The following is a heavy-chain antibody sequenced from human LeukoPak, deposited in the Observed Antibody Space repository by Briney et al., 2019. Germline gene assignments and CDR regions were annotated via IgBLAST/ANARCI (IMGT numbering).Heavy chain of an antibody. D-gene: IGHD3-10*01. V-gene: IGHV1-24*01. J-gene: IGHJ4*02. CDR1: GGTFSSYA. CDR3: ATGLLWFGDLLDY. Sequence: ASVKVSCKASGGTFSSYAISWVRQAPGQGLEWMGGFDPEDGETIYAQKFQGRVTMTEDTSTDTAYMELSSLRSGDTAVYYCATGLLWFGDLLDYWGQGTLVTVSS. CDR2: FDPEDGET.